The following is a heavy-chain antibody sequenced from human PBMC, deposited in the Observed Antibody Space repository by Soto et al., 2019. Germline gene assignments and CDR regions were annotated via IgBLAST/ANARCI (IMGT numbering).Heavy chain of an antibody. J-gene: IGHJ6*02. Sequence: EVQLVESGGNLVKPGGSLRLSCAASGFTFRNAWMSWVRQAPGKGLEWVCRIKSKVDGGTTDYAAPVKGRFTISRDDSKTTLLLQMNSLKSEDAGIYYCTTGGSPWPYYSGVDIWGQGTTVTVSS. V-gene: IGHV3-15*01. CDR3: TTGGSPWPYYSGVDI. CDR2: IKSKVDGGTT. D-gene: IGHD6-13*01. CDR1: GFTFRNAW.